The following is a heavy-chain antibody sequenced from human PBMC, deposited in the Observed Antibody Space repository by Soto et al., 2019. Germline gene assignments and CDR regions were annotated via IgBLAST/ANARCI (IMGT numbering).Heavy chain of an antibody. J-gene: IGHJ5*02. D-gene: IGHD3-22*01. V-gene: IGHV1-2*02. Sequence: QVQLVQSGAEGKKPGASVKVSCKASGYTFTAYYMHWLRQAPGQGLEWMGWINPNSGGTNYAQRFQGRVTVTNDTSISTTYMELSSLGSDDTAVYYCARGDFDRSGNYNAGWFAPWGQGTLVTVSS. CDR1: GYTFTAYY. CDR3: ARGDFDRSGNYNAGWFAP. CDR2: INPNSGGT.